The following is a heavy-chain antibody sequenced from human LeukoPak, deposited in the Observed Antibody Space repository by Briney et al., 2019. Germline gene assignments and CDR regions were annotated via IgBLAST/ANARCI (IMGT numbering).Heavy chain of an antibody. Sequence: GGSLRLSCAASGFTFSDYYMSWIRQAPGKGLEWVSYISSSGSTIYYADSVKGRFTISRDNAKNSLYLQMNSLRAEDTAVYYCARVRVSGSGYYYSYYYYMDVWGKGTTVTVSS. CDR2: ISSSGSTI. J-gene: IGHJ6*03. V-gene: IGHV3-11*04. D-gene: IGHD3-22*01. CDR3: ARVRVSGSGYYYSYYYYMDV. CDR1: GFTFSDYY.